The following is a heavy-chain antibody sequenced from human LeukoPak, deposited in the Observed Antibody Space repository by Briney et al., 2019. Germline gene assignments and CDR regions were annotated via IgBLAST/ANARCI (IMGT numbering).Heavy chain of an antibody. V-gene: IGHV1-8*01. Sequence: ASVKVSCKASGGTFSSYAISWVRQATGQGLEWMGWMNPNSGNTGYAQKFQGRVTMTRNTSISTAYMELSSLRSEDTAVYYCARGASPWLRFPSYYYYMDVWGKGTTVTISS. CDR2: MNPNSGNT. CDR1: GGTFSSYA. CDR3: ARGASPWLRFPSYYYYMDV. J-gene: IGHJ6*03. D-gene: IGHD5-12*01.